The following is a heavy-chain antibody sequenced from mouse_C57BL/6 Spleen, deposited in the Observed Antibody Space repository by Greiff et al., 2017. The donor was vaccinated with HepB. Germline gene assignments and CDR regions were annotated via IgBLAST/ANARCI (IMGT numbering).Heavy chain of an antibody. J-gene: IGHJ3*01. CDR3: ARGAVGDAY. CDR2: IRSGSSTI. V-gene: IGHV5-17*01. Sequence: EVKLVASGGGLVKPGGSLKLSCAASGFTFSAYGMQWVRQAPEKGLEWVAYIRSGSSTIYYADTVKGRFTISRDNANNTLYLQMTSLRSEDTSIYYWARGAVGDAYWGQGTLVTVSA. CDR1: GFTFSAYG. D-gene: IGHD1-1*01.